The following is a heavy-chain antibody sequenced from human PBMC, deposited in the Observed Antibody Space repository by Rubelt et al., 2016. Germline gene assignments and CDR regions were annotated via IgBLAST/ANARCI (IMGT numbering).Heavy chain of an antibody. CDR3: ARISSGGYED. V-gene: IGHV3-23*01. J-gene: IGHJ4*02. D-gene: IGHD6-19*01. Sequence: VRQAPGKGLEWVSTISGGGANTFYADSVKGRFTISRDNSKNTLYLQMNSLGAEDTAIYYCARISSGGYEDWGQGTLVTVSS. CDR2: ISGGGANT.